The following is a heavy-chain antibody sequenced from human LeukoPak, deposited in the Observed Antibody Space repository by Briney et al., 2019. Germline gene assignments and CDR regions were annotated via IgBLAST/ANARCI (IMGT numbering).Heavy chain of an antibody. CDR2: IHTSAAT. J-gene: IGHJ4*02. D-gene: IGHD2-15*01. CDR3: ASTPLGVGYCSGGSCYGPIDY. CDR1: GFTVSNNY. V-gene: IGHV3-66*01. Sequence: GGSLRLSCAASGFTVSNNYMSWVRQAPGKGLDWVSVIHTSAATYYADSVKGRFTISRDNSKNTLYLQMNSLRAEDTAVYYCASTPLGVGYCSGGSCYGPIDYWGQGTLVTVSS.